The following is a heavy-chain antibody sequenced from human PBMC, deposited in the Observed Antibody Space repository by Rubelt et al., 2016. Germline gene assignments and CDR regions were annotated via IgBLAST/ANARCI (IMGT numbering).Heavy chain of an antibody. CDR3: ARDPDYSDFVLPSNSGFDY. Sequence: ISAYNGNTNYAQKLQGRVTMTTDTSTSTAYMELRSLRSDDTAVYYCARDPDYSDFVLPSNSGFDYWGQGTLVTVSS. J-gene: IGHJ4*02. V-gene: IGHV1-18*01. CDR2: ISAYNGNT. D-gene: IGHD4-11*01.